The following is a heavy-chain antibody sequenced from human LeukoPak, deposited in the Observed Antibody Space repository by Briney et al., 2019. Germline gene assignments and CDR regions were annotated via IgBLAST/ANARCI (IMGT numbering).Heavy chain of an antibody. CDR3: AKDRSFFSYGHYDDGYYYYGMEV. CDR2: ISYVGSNK. D-gene: IGHD4-17*01. V-gene: IGHV3-30*18. CDR1: GFTVSSYG. Sequence: RGSLRLSCAAPGFTVSSYGMHWVRQAPGKGLEWVAVISYVGSNKSNADSVKGRFTFSRDNSKNTLYLQMNSMRAEDTAVYYCAKDRSFFSYGHYDDGYYYYGMEVWGQGTKVAVSS. J-gene: IGHJ6*02.